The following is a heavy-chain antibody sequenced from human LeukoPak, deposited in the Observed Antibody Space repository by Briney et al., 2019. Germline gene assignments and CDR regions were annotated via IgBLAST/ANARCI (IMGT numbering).Heavy chain of an antibody. CDR1: GFTFNTYA. J-gene: IGHJ4*02. V-gene: IGHV3-23*01. Sequence: GGSLRLSCAASGFTFNTYAMNWVRQAPGKGLEWVSAIGGSRDTTYYADSVKGRFTISRDNSKNTLYLQMNSLRAEDTAVYYCAKGGLLDYTITYTDYWGQGTLVTVSS. D-gene: IGHD3-3*01. CDR2: IGGSRDTT. CDR3: AKGGLLDYTITYTDY.